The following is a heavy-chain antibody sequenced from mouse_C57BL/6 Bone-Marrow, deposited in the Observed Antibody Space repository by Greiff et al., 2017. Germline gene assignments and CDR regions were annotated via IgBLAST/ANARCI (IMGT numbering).Heavy chain of an antibody. V-gene: IGHV1-66*01. CDR1: GYSFTSYY. Sequence: QVQLQQSGPELVKPGASVKISCKASGYSFTSYYIHWVKQRPGQGLEWIGWIYPGSGNTKYNEKFKGKATLTADTSSSTAYMQLSSLTSEDSAVYYCARGIYYDYSYFDYWGQGTTLTVSS. D-gene: IGHD2-4*01. CDR3: ARGIYYDYSYFDY. CDR2: IYPGSGNT. J-gene: IGHJ2*01.